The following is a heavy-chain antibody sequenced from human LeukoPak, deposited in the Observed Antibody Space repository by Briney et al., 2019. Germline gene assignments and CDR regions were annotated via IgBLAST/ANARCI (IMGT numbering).Heavy chain of an antibody. CDR3: ASLGDYYGSGSYAPFDY. J-gene: IGHJ4*02. Sequence: ASVKVSCKASGYTFTAYYMHWVRQAPGHPLEWMGWINPNTGGTSYAQKFQGRVTMTRDTSISTAYMELSRLRSDDTAVYYCASLGDYYGSGSYAPFDYWGQGTLVTVSS. CDR1: GYTFTAYY. CDR2: INPNTGGT. V-gene: IGHV1-2*02. D-gene: IGHD3-10*01.